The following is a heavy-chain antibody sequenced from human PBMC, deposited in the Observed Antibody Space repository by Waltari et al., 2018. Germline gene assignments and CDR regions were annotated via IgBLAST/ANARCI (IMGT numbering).Heavy chain of an antibody. V-gene: IGHV4-59*08. Sequence: QVQLQESGPGLVKPSETLSLTCTVSVAPISLYFWSWVRQPHGKGLEWIEYIYYSGTINYNPSLKSRVTMSLDTSRNQFSLKLNSVTAADTAVYYCTRFNWYFDLWGRGTLVTVSS. CDR1: VAPISLYF. CDR3: TRFNWYFDL. CDR2: IYYSGTI. J-gene: IGHJ2*01.